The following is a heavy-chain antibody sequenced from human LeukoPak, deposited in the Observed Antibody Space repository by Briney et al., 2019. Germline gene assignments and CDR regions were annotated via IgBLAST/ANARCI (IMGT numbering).Heavy chain of an antibody. CDR1: GGSISSSNYY. V-gene: IGHV4-39*01. CDR2: IHYRGNT. J-gene: IGHJ5*02. D-gene: IGHD2-2*01. Sequence: SETLSLTCTVSGGSISSSNYYWGWIRQPPGKGLEWIGSIHYRGNTYYNPSLKSRVTISVDTSKNQFSLKLSSVTAADTAVYYCARSAPRYCSSTSCYEGLPEFDPWGQGTLVTVSS. CDR3: ARSAPRYCSSTSCYEGLPEFDP.